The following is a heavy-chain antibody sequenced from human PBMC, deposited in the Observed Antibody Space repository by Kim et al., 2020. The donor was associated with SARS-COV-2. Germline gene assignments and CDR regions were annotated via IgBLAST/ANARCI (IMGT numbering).Heavy chain of an antibody. CDR3: ASDYGGGFWYFDL. CDR1: GGSVSNYY. J-gene: IGHJ2*01. V-gene: IGHV4-59*02. CDR2: ISHSGTT. D-gene: IGHD3-16*01. Sequence: SETLSLTCTVSGGSVSNYYWTWIRQPPGKGLEWIGYISHSGTTNYNPSLKSRVTISLDTSKNHFSLKLSSVTAADTAVYYCASDYGGGFWYFDLWGRGALVTVSS.